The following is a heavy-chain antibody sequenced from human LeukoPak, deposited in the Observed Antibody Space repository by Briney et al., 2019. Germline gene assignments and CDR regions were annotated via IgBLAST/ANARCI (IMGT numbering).Heavy chain of an antibody. Sequence: GGSLRLSCAASGFTFSSYGMHWVRQAPGKGLEWVALISYDGSKKYYADSVKGRFTISRDNSKNTLYVQMNSLRAEDTAVYFCAKDRAMVRGFSHYFYYYGMDLWGQGTTVTVSS. D-gene: IGHD3-10*01. CDR3: AKDRAMVRGFSHYFYYYGMDL. V-gene: IGHV3-30*18. J-gene: IGHJ6*02. CDR1: GFTFSSYG. CDR2: ISYDGSKK.